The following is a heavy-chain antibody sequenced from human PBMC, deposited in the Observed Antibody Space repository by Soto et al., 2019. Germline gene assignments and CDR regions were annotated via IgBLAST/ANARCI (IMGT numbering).Heavy chain of an antibody. D-gene: IGHD3-3*01. CDR1: GGSFSGYY. Sequence: TLSLTCAVYGGSFSGYYWSWIRQPPGKGLEWIGEINHSGSTNYNPSLKSRVTISVDTSKNQFSLKLSSVTAADTAVYYCARGGRLRFLEWLPSPRFDPWGQGTLVTVSS. CDR3: ARGGRLRFLEWLPSPRFDP. V-gene: IGHV4-34*01. J-gene: IGHJ5*02. CDR2: INHSGST.